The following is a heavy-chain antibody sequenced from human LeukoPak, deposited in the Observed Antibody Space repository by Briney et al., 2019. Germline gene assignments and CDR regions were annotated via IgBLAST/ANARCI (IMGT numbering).Heavy chain of an antibody. CDR1: GFTFSNYA. J-gene: IGHJ4*02. CDR2: ISGSGGST. D-gene: IGHD2-15*01. Sequence: GGSLRLSCAASGFTFSNYAMSWVRQAPGKGLEWVSAISGSGGSTYYADSVKGRFTISRDNSKNTLYLQMNSLRAEDTAVYYCAKGGFGYCSGGSCYFDYWGQGTLVTVSS. CDR3: AKGGFGYCSGGSCYFDY. V-gene: IGHV3-23*01.